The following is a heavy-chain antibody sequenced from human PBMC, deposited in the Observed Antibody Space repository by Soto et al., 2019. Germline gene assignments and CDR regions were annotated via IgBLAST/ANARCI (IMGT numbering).Heavy chain of an antibody. D-gene: IGHD2-15*01. J-gene: IGHJ4*02. V-gene: IGHV4-30-2*01. CDR3: AGGHLGYRSGGSCYSNYFDY. CDR2: IYHSGST. Sequence: QLQLQESGSGLVKPSQTLSLTCAVSGGSISSGGYSWSWIRQPPGKGLEWIGYIYHSGSTYYNPSLKSRGTISVDRHKNQFSLKLSSVTAADTAMYYCAGGHLGYRSGGSCYSNYFDYWGQGTLVTVFS. CDR1: GGSISSGGYS.